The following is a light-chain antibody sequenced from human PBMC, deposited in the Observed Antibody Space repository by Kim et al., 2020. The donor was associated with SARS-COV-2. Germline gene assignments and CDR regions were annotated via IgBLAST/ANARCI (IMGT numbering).Light chain of an antibody. Sequence: GQSVTISCTGTSSDIGIYKYISWYQPHPGKTPKLLIYDVNKRPSGVPDRFSGSKSANTASLTVSGLQADDEADYYCSSFAASNILLFGGGTKVTVL. V-gene: IGLV2-8*01. CDR1: SSDIGIYKY. CDR2: DVN. CDR3: SSFAASNILL. J-gene: IGLJ2*01.